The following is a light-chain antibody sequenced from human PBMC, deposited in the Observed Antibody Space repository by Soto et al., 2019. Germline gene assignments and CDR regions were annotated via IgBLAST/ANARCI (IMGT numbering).Light chain of an antibody. Sequence: QSLLTQPASVSGSPGQSITISCAGTSSDVGGYNYVSWYQQHPGKAPKLMIYEVSNRPSGVSNRFSGSKSGNMASLTISGLQAEDEADYYCSSYTSSSTLVFGTGTKVTVL. CDR1: SSDVGGYNY. J-gene: IGLJ1*01. CDR3: SSYTSSSTLV. V-gene: IGLV2-14*01. CDR2: EVS.